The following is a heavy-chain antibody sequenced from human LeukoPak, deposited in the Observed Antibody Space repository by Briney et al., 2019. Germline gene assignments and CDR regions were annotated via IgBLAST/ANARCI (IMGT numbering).Heavy chain of an antibody. CDR1: GGSISSSSYY. CDR3: ARQGIVVDYYYMDV. J-gene: IGHJ6*03. CDR2: IYYSGST. D-gene: IGHD2-2*01. Sequence: PSETLSLTCTVSGGSISSSSYYWGWIRQPPGKGLEWIGSIYYSGSTYYNPSLKSRVTISVDTSKNQFSLKLSSVTAADTAVYYCARQGIVVDYYYMDVWGKGTTVTVSS. V-gene: IGHV4-39*07.